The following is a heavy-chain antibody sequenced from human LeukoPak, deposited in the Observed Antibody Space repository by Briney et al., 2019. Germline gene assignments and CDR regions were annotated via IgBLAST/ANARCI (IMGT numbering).Heavy chain of an antibody. D-gene: IGHD3-10*01. CDR2: IIPIFGTA. CDR3: ARDESGSYYPPYY. V-gene: IGHV1-69*13. Sequence: SVKVSCKASGYTFTGYYMHWVRQAPGQGLEWMGGIIPIFGTANYAQKFQGRVTITADESTSTAYMELSSLRSEDTAVYYCARDESGSYYPPYYWGQGTLVTVSS. CDR1: GYTFTGYY. J-gene: IGHJ4*02.